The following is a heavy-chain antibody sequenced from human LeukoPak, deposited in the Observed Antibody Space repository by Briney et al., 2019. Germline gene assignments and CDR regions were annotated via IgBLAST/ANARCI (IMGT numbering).Heavy chain of an antibody. CDR1: GFTFSSYG. V-gene: IGHV3-30*02. CDR2: IRYDGSNK. D-gene: IGHD5-18*01. J-gene: IGHJ4*02. CDR3: ATGYSYEMDY. Sequence: GGSLRLSCAASGFTFSSYGMHWVRQAPGKGLEWVAFIRYDGSNKYYADSVKGRFTISRGNSKNTLYLQMNSLRAEDTAVYYCATGYSYEMDYWGQGTLVTVSS.